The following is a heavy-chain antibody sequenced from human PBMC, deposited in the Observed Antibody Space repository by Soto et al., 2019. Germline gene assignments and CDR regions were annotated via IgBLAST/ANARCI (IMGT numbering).Heavy chain of an antibody. Sequence: QVQLQESGPGLVKPSETLSLTCTVSGGSISSYYWSWIRQPPGKGLEWIGYIYYSGSTNYNPSLKSRVTISVDTSKNQFSLKLSSVTAADTAVYYCARWGGNPYYYYGMDVWGQGTTFTVSS. D-gene: IGHD3-16*01. CDR2: IYYSGST. J-gene: IGHJ6*02. V-gene: IGHV4-59*01. CDR3: ARWGGNPYYYYGMDV. CDR1: GGSISSYY.